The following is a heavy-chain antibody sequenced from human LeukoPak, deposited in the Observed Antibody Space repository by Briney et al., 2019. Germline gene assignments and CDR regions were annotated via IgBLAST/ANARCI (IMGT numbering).Heavy chain of an antibody. CDR1: GYTFTSYY. CDR3: ARALYSGSYYHWFDP. V-gene: IGHV1-46*01. CDR2: INPSGGST. D-gene: IGHD1-26*01. J-gene: IGHJ5*02. Sequence: ASVKVSCKASGYTFTSYYMHSVRQAPGQGLEWRGIINPSGGSTSYAQKFQGRVAMTRDTSTSTVYMELSSLRSEDTAVYYCARALYSGSYYHWFDPWGQGTLVTVSS.